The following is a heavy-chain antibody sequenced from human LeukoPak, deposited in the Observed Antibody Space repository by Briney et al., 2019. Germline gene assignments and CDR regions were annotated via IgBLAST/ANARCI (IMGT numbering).Heavy chain of an antibody. CDR1: GYTFTSYD. Sequence: ASVKVSCKASGYTFTSYDINWVRQATGQGLEWMGWMNPNSGNTGYAQKFQGRVTMTRNTSISTAYMKLSSLRSEDTAVYYCARGLVTIFGVVPHGMDVWGQGTTVTVSS. V-gene: IGHV1-8*01. J-gene: IGHJ6*02. D-gene: IGHD3-3*01. CDR3: ARGLVTIFGVVPHGMDV. CDR2: MNPNSGNT.